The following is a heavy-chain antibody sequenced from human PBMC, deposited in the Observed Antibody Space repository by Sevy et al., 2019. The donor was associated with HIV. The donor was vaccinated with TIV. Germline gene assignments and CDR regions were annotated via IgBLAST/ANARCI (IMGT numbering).Heavy chain of an antibody. J-gene: IGHJ3*02. Sequence: SETLSLTCTVSGGSISSGGYFWSWIRQHPGKGLEWIGCIYYSGNTYYNPSLKSRVTISVGTSKNQLSLKLSSVTAADTAVYFCARDRDNWTVDAFDTWGQGTMVTVSS. CDR3: ARDRDNWTVDAFDT. CDR2: IYYSGNT. CDR1: GGSISSGGYF. D-gene: IGHD1-20*01. V-gene: IGHV4-31*03.